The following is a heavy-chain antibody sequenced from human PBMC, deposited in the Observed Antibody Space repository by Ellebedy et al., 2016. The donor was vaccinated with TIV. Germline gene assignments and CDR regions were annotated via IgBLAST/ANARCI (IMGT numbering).Heavy chain of an antibody. J-gene: IGHJ4*02. V-gene: IGHV4-31*03. Sequence: MPSETLSLTCTVSGGSITSAAAYWSLIRQYPGKGQEWIGFSDYSGSTNYNASIKGRVEISIDKSTNQFSLKLTSGTAADTAVYFCARGGSTVRGVIGYWGQGTLVTVSS. CDR3: ARGGSTVRGVIGY. D-gene: IGHD3-10*01. CDR1: GGSITSAAAY. CDR2: SDYSGST.